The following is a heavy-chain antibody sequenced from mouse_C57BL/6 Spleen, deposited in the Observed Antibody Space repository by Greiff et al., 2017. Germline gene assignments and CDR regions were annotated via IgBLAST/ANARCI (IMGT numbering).Heavy chain of an antibody. J-gene: IGHJ4*01. D-gene: IGHD2-4*01. Sequence: EVQVVESGGGLVKPGGSLKLSCAASGFTFSSYGMSWVRQTPEKRLEWVGTISDGGGDTYYPDNVKGRFTISRDNAKNNLYMQLSHLKSEDTAMYYCARDDDYDEGYAMDYWGQGTSVTVSS. V-gene: IGHV5-4*01. CDR2: ISDGGGDT. CDR1: GFTFSSYG. CDR3: ARDDDYDEGYAMDY.